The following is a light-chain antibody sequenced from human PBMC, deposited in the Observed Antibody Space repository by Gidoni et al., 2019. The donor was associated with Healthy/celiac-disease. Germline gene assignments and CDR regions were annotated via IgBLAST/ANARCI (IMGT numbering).Light chain of an antibody. CDR2: DAS. V-gene: IGKV3-11*01. Sequence: EIVLTQSPATLSLSRGERATLPCSASQSVSSYLAWYQQKPGQAPRLRIYDASNSATGIPAWLSGSGSGTDFSLTISSLEPEDFAVYYCRQRSNWPPITFXQXTRLEIK. J-gene: IGKJ5*01. CDR1: QSVSSY. CDR3: RQRSNWPPIT.